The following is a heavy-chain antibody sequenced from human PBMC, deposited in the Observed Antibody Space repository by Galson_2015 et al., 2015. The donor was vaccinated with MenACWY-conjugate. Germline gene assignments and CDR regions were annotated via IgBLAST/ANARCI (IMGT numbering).Heavy chain of an antibody. CDR2: IQSKNYGAHT. CDR3: SRADHRYCSRTNCPFDH. V-gene: IGHV3-49*03. J-gene: IGHJ4*02. CDR1: GFTFSNYL. D-gene: IGHD2-2*01. Sequence: SLRLSCAASGFTFSNYLMGWFRQAPGKGLEWVGYIQSKNYGAHTQYAASVEGRFTISRDDSRSIAYLQMNRLQTEGTAVYYCSRADHRYCSRTNCPFDHWGQGTLVTVSS.